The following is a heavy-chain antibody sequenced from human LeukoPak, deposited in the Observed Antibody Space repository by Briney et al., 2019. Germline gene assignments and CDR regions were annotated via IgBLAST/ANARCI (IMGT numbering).Heavy chain of an antibody. CDR2: VYCTGST. Sequence: PSGTLSPTCPSSGASISSSSWGWFRHPPGKDLEWIGYVYCTGSTKYNPSLKSRVTISVDTSKNRFSLKLSYVTAADTAVYNCARHRQYDADAFDIWGRGTMVTVSS. J-gene: IGHJ3*02. V-gene: IGHV4-59*08. CDR1: GASISSSS. D-gene: IGHD2/OR15-2a*01. CDR3: ARHRQYDADAFDI.